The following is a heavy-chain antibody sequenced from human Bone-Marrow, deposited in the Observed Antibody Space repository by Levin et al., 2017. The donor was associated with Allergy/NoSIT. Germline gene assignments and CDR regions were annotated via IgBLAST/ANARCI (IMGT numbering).Heavy chain of an antibody. D-gene: IGHD1-7*01. J-gene: IGHJ4*02. CDR1: GFTFSNAW. CDR2: IKSKTDGGTT. CDR3: TTEEGVITGTTGTTSDY. V-gene: IGHV3-15*01. Sequence: RGESLKISCAASGFTFSNAWMSWVRQAPGKGLEWVGRIKSKTDGGTTDYAAPVKGRFTISRDDSKNTLYLQMNSLKTEDTAVYYCTTEEGVITGTTGTTSDYWGQGTLVTVSS.